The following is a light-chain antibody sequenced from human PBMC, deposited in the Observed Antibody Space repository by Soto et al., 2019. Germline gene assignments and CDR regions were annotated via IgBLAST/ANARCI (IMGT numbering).Light chain of an antibody. CDR3: QQYGSSYPWT. Sequence: EIVLTQSPGTLSLSPGERATLSCRASQSVSSNYLAWHQQKPGQAPRLLIYGASSRATGIPDGFSGSGSGTDFTLTIRRLEPEDFAVYYCQQYGSSYPWTFGQGTRWIS. J-gene: IGKJ1*01. V-gene: IGKV3-20*01. CDR1: QSVSSNY. CDR2: GAS.